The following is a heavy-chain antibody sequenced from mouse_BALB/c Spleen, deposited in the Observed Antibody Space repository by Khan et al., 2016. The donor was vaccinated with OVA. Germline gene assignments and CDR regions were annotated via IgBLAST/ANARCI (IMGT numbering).Heavy chain of an antibody. J-gene: IGHJ3*01. CDR1: GYTFTDFT. V-gene: IGHV1S137*01. CDR2: ISTYYGHA. CDR3: TRGGGGNRFAY. Sequence: QVQLKQSGAELVRPGVSVKISCKGSGYTFTDFTMHWVKQSHAMSLEWIGVISTYYGHATYNQKFKDKATMTVDKSSSTAYMELARLTSEDSAIYYCTRGGGGNRFAYWGPGTLVSVSA.